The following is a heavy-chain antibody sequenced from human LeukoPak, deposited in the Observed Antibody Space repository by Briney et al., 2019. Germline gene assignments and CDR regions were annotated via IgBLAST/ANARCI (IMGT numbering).Heavy chain of an antibody. D-gene: IGHD3-3*01. CDR3: AKFGDGGVVSPFDY. Sequence: GGSLRLSCAASGFTFGTHPMTWVRQAPGKGLEWVSALSGSATGSRTYYADSVKGRFTISRDNFKNTMDLVMNNLRAEHTGVYYCAKFGDGGVVSPFDYWGQGTLLTVSS. CDR2: LSGSATGSRT. CDR1: GFTFGTHP. J-gene: IGHJ4*02. V-gene: IGHV3-23*01.